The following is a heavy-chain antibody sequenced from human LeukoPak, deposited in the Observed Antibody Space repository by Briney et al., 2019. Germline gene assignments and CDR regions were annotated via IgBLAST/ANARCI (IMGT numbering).Heavy chain of an antibody. CDR1: GFTFSSSA. J-gene: IGHJ4*02. CDR3: ARRAGAYSHPYDY. Sequence: GGSLRLSCAASGFTFSSSAMSWVRQAPGKGLEWVSSISGSGSGGSTYYADSVKGRFTISRDNSKNTLYLQMNSLRADDTAVYYCARRAGAYSHPYDYWGQGTLVTVS. D-gene: IGHD4/OR15-4a*01. CDR2: ISGSGSGGST. V-gene: IGHV3-23*01.